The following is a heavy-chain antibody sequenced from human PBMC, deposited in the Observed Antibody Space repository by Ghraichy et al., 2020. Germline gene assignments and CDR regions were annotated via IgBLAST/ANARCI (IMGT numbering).Heavy chain of an antibody. V-gene: IGHV4-59*08. J-gene: IGHJ6*02. CDR3: ARHDSKMFPPILSSYYYGMDV. D-gene: IGHD3-10*02. CDR2: IYYTGGT. Sequence: SQTLSLTCTVSGGSISSYFWTWIRQPPGKGLEWIGYIYYTGGTNYHPSLKSRVTISVDSSKSQFSLKLSSVTAADTAVYYCARHDSKMFPPILSSYYYGMDVWGQGTTVIVSS. CDR1: GGSISSYF.